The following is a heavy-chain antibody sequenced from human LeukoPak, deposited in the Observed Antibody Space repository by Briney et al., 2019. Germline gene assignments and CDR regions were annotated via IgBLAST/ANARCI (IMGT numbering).Heavy chain of an antibody. D-gene: IGHD3-10*01. CDR2: IYSGGST. Sequence: PGGSLRLSCAASGFTVSSSYMSWVRQAPGKGLEWVSVIYSGGSTYYADSVKGRFTISRDNSKNMVYLQMNSQRAEDTAVYYCARGVARYYGSGSYDYWGQGTLVTVSS. J-gene: IGHJ4*02. CDR3: ARGVARYYGSGSYDY. CDR1: GFTVSSSY. V-gene: IGHV3-53*01.